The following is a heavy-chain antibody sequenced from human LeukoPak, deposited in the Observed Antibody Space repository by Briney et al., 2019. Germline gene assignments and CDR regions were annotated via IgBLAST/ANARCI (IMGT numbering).Heavy chain of an antibody. CDR2: ISSSGTYI. Sequence: PGGPLRLSCAASGFTFSNYGMNWVRQAPGKGLEWVSSISSSGTYIYYADSMKGRFTISRDNAKNSLYLQMDSLRAEDTAVYYCARPRGWERRWYLDLWGRGTLVTVSS. CDR3: ARPRGWERRWYLDL. CDR1: GFTFSNYG. J-gene: IGHJ2*01. D-gene: IGHD1-26*01. V-gene: IGHV3-21*01.